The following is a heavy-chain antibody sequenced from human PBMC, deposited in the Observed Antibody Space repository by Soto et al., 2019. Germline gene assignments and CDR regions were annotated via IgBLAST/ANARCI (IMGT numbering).Heavy chain of an antibody. CDR2: IYPGDSDT. CDR1: GYSFTSYW. V-gene: IGHV5-51*01. CDR3: AQSPRLTEAFDI. Sequence: GESLKISCKFSGYSFTSYWIGWVRQMPGKGLEWMGIIYPGDSDTRYSPSFQGHVTISADKSFTTAYLQWSSLKASDTAMYYCAQSPRLTEAFDIWGQGTMVTVSS. J-gene: IGHJ3*02.